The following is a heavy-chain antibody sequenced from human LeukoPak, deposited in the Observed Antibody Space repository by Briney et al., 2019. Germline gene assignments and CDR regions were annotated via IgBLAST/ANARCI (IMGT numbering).Heavy chain of an antibody. D-gene: IGHD3-9*01. CDR1: VDTPTGYY. CDR2: INPNSGGI. CDR3: ARGSSVIRYFDWLLSYDAFDI. J-gene: IGHJ3*02. Sequence: GSVKDSCKASVDTPTGYYICWVRQTPRPGLEWMGWINPNSGGINYAQKFQGRVTMTRDTSISTPYMELSRLRSDDTAVCYCARGSSVIRYFDWLLSYDAFDIWGQGTMVTVSS. V-gene: IGHV1-2*02.